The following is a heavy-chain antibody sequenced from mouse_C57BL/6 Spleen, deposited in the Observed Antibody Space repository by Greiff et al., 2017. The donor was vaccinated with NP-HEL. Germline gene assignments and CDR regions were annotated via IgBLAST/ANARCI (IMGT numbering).Heavy chain of an antibody. V-gene: IGHV5-4*01. CDR3: AREDGYYLAY. J-gene: IGHJ3*01. CDR2: ISDGGSYT. Sequence: EVKLMESGGGLVKPGGSLKLSCAASGFTFSSYAMSWVRQTPEKRLEWVATISDGGSYTYYPDNVKGRVTISRDNAKNNLYLQMSHLKSEDTAMYYCAREDGYYLAYWGQGTLVTVSA. D-gene: IGHD2-3*01. CDR1: GFTFSSYA.